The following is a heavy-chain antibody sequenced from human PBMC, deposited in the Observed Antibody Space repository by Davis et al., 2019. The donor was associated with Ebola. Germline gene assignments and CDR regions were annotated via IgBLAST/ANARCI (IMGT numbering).Heavy chain of an antibody. J-gene: IGHJ5*02. Sequence: KFQGRVTITRDTSASTAYMELSSLRSEDTAVYYCARGVGATTGWFDPWGQGTLVTVSS. D-gene: IGHD1-26*01. CDR3: ARGVGATTGWFDP. V-gene: IGHV1-3*01.